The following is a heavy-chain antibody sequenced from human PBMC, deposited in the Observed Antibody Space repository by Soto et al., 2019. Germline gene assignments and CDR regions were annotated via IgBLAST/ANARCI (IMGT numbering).Heavy chain of an antibody. D-gene: IGHD2-15*01. CDR1: GFSLSTSGVG. CDR3: AHRQGYCSGGSCPPWFDP. CDR2: IYWDDDK. Sequence: QITLKESGPTLVKPTQTLTLTCTFSGFSLSTSGVGVGWIRQPPGKALEWLALIYWDDDKRYSPSLKSRLTITKDTSKNQVVLTMTNMDPVDTATYYRAHRQGYCSGGSCPPWFDPWGQGTLVTVSS. V-gene: IGHV2-5*02. J-gene: IGHJ5*02.